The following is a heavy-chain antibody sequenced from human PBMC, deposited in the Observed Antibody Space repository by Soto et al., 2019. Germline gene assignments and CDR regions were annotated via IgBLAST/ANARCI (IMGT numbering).Heavy chain of an antibody. Sequence: QVQLVQSGAEVKKPGASVKVSCKASGYTFTGYYMHWVRQAPGQGLEWMGWINPNRGGTNYAQKFQGWVTMTRDTSISTAYMELSRLRSDDTAVYYCARDRAPKSLIIAAAATDYYYYGMDVWGQGTTVTVSS. J-gene: IGHJ6*02. CDR3: ARDRAPKSLIIAAAATDYYYYGMDV. D-gene: IGHD6-13*01. CDR2: INPNRGGT. V-gene: IGHV1-2*04. CDR1: GYTFTGYY.